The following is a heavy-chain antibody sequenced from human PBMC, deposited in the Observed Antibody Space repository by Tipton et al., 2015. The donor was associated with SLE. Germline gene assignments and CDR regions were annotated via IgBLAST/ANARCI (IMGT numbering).Heavy chain of an antibody. Sequence: GLVKPSETLSLTCTVSGGSISSYYWSWIRQPPGKGLEWIGYIYYSGSTNYNPSLKSRVTISVDTSKNQFSLKLSSVTAADTAVYYCARDTGSYYFDYWGQGTLVTVSS. CDR2: IYYSGST. V-gene: IGHV4-59*01. D-gene: IGHD1-26*01. J-gene: IGHJ4*02. CDR1: GGSISSYY. CDR3: ARDTGSYYFDY.